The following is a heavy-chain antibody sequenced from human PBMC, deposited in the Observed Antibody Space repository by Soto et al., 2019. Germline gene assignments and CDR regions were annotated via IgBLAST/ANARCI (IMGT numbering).Heavy chain of an antibody. CDR1: EFIFSSYA. CDR2: ISDTGGGT. CDR3: ARDAGGGPYSTAWYEFDY. D-gene: IGHD4-4*01. J-gene: IGHJ4*01. Sequence: GGSLRLSCAASEFIFSSYAMSWVRQAPGKGPEWVAVISDTGGGTYYADSVKGRFTISRDNSTSTLYLQMNGLRAEATGLYYCARDAGGGPYSTAWYEFDYWGQGTQVTVSS. V-gene: IGHV3-23*01.